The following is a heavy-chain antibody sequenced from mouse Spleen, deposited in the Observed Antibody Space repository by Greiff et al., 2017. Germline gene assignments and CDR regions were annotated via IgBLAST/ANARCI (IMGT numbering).Heavy chain of an antibody. V-gene: IGHV5-4*03. D-gene: IGHD1-1*01. CDR1: GFTFSSYA. J-gene: IGHJ4*01. CDR3: ARGGYGSSLYYAMDY. Sequence: DVMLVESGGGLVKPGGSLKLSCAASGFTFSSYAMSWVRQTPEKRLEWVATISDGGSYTYYPDNVKGRFTISRDNAKNNLYLQMSHLKSEDTAMYYCARGGYGSSLYYAMDYWGQGTSVTVSS. CDR2: ISDGGSYT.